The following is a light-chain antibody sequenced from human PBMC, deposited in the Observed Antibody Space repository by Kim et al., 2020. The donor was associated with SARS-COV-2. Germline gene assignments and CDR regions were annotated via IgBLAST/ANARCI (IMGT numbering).Light chain of an antibody. J-gene: IGKJ4*01. V-gene: IGKV3-20*01. CDR2: DSS. Sequence: SLLAGERATLSCRASQNIDVFLAWYQHKPGQAPRLVIYDSSNRATGIPARFSGSGSGTDFTLTISRLEPEDFAVYYCQQYGYSLSFGGGTKVDIK. CDR1: QNIDVF. CDR3: QQYGYSLS.